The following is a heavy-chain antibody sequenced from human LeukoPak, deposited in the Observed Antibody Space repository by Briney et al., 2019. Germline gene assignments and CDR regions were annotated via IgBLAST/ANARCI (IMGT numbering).Heavy chain of an antibody. CDR2: IYYSGST. V-gene: IGHV4-59*01. CDR1: GGSISSYY. D-gene: IGHD5-18*01. J-gene: IGHJ4*02. CDR3: ARSLYSYGYFDY. Sequence: SETLSLTCTVSGGSISSYYWSWIRQPPGKGLEWIGYIYYSGSTNYNPSLESRVTISVDTSKSQFSLKLSSVSAADTAMYYCARSLYSYGYFDYWGQGPLVTVSS.